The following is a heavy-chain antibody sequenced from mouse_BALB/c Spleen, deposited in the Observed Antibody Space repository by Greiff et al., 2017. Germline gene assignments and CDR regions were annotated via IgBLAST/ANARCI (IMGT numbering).Heavy chain of an antibody. J-gene: IGHJ2*01. CDR1: GFTFSSYT. Sequence: EVQRVESGGGLVQPGGSLKLSCAASGFTFSSYTMSLVRQTPEKRLEWVAYISNGGGSTYYPDTVKGRFTISRDNAKNTLYLQMRSLKSEDTAMYYCARYYDYLDNWGQGTTLTVSS. D-gene: IGHD1-1*01. CDR3: ARYYDYLDN. CDR2: ISNGGGST. V-gene: IGHV5-12-2*01.